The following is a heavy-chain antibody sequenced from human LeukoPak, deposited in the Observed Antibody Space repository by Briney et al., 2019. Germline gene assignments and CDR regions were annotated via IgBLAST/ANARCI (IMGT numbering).Heavy chain of an antibody. D-gene: IGHD2-21*02. J-gene: IGHJ5*02. CDR3: AREAGHIVVVTGGGKTWFDP. Sequence: ASVKVSCKASGYTFTGYYMHWVRHAPGQGLELMGWINPNSGGTNYAQKFQGRVTMTRDTSISTAYMELSRLRSDDTAVYYCAREAGHIVVVTGGGKTWFDPWGQGTLVTVSS. CDR2: INPNSGGT. V-gene: IGHV1-2*02. CDR1: GYTFTGYY.